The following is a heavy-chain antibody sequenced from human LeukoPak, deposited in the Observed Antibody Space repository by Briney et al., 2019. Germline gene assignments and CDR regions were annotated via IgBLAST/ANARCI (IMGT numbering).Heavy chain of an antibody. J-gene: IGHJ4*02. CDR1: GGSFSGYY. D-gene: IGHD2-2*01. Sequence: SETLSLTCAVYGGSFSGYYWSWIRQPPGKGLEWIGEINHSGSTNYNPSLTSRVTISVDTSKNQFSLKLSSVTAADTAVYYCARSFVDCSSTSCYSDLFDYWGQGTLVTVSS. CDR2: INHSGST. V-gene: IGHV4-34*01. CDR3: ARSFVDCSSTSCYSDLFDY.